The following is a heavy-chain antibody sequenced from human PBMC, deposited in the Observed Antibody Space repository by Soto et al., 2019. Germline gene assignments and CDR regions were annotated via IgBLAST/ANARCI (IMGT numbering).Heavy chain of an antibody. J-gene: IGHJ3*01. Sequence: SETLSLTCAVSGDSISSNSWWSWVRQPPGKGLEWIAELFHSGSTNYNPSLRSRVTISADTSKNHFSLDLRSVTAADTAVYFCARVMISGHRYGSSAFDVWGPGTMVTVSS. CDR1: GDSISSNSW. D-gene: IGHD5-18*01. CDR3: ARVMISGHRYGSSAFDV. CDR2: LFHSGST. V-gene: IGHV4-4*02.